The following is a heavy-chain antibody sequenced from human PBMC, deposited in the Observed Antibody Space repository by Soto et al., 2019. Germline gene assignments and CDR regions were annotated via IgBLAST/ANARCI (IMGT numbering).Heavy chain of an antibody. V-gene: IGHV1-18*04. J-gene: IGHJ3*02. D-gene: IGHD3-16*02. CDR2: ISAYNGNT. Sequence: ASVKVSCKASGYTFHGYYLHWVRQAPGQGLEWMGWISAYNGNTNYAQKLQGRVTMTTDTSTSTAYMELRSLRSDDTAVYYCAREITFGGVIVNKEDDAFDIWGQGTMVTVSS. CDR3: AREITFGGVIVNKEDDAFDI. CDR1: GYTFHGYY.